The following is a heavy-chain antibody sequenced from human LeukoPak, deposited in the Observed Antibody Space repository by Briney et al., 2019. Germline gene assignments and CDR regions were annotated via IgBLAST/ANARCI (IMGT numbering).Heavy chain of an antibody. D-gene: IGHD2-2*01. Sequence: ASVKVSCKASGYTFTSYGISWVRQAPVRGLEWMGWIGAYNGNTNYAQKLQGRVTMTTDTSTSTAYMELRSLRSDDTAVYYCARDDCSSTSCYYYYMDVWGKGTTVTVSS. CDR1: GYTFTSYG. CDR3: ARDDCSSTSCYYYYMDV. V-gene: IGHV1-18*01. CDR2: IGAYNGNT. J-gene: IGHJ6*03.